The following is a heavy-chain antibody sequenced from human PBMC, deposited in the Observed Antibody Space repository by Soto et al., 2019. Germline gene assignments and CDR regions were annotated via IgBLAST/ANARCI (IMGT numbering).Heavy chain of an antibody. Sequence: GGSLRLSCAASGFTFSSYGMHWVRQAPGKGLEWVAVIWYDGSNKYYADSVKGRFTISRDNSKNTLYLQMNSLRAEDTAVYYCARDREGYCSSTSCYEDYWGQGTLVTVSS. V-gene: IGHV3-33*01. CDR3: ARDREGYCSSTSCYEDY. J-gene: IGHJ4*02. CDR2: IWYDGSNK. CDR1: GFTFSSYG. D-gene: IGHD2-2*01.